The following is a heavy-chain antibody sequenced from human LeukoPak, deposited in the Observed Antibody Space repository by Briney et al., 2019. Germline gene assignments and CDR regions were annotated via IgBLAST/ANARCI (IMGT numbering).Heavy chain of an antibody. V-gene: IGHV3-66*01. CDR1: GFTVSNNY. CDR3: ARESSSGYYLSY. CDR2: IYSGGLT. D-gene: IGHD3-22*01. J-gene: IGHJ4*02. Sequence: PGGSLRLSCAASGFTVSNNYMSWVRQAPGKGLEWVSVIYSGGLTYYADSVKGRFTISRDNSKNTLYLQMNSLRAEDTAVYYCARESSSGYYLSYWGQGTLVTVSS.